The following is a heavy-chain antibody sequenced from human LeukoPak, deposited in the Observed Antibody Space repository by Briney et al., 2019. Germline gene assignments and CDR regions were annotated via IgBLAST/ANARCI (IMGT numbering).Heavy chain of an antibody. J-gene: IGHJ4*02. Sequence: ASVKVSFKASGYTFTSYGISWVRQAPGHGLEWMGWISAYNGNTNYTQKLQGRVTMTTDTSTSTAYMELRSLRSDDTAVYYCATVAGTGYDYWGQGTLVTVSS. V-gene: IGHV1-18*01. CDR3: ATVAGTGYDY. D-gene: IGHD3/OR15-3a*01. CDR2: ISAYNGNT. CDR1: GYTFTSYG.